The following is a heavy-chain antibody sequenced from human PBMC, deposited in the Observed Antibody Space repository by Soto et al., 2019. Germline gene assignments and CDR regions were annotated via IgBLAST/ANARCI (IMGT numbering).Heavy chain of an antibody. CDR1: GGSFSGYY. V-gene: IGHV4-34*01. CDR3: ARGVTFGGVIVNFYFDY. CDR2: INHSGST. Sequence: SETLSLTCAVYGGSFSGYYWSWIRQPPGKGLEWIGEINHSGSTNYNPSLKSRVTISVDTSKNQFSLKLSSVTAADTAVYYCARGVTFGGVIVNFYFDYWGQGTLVTVSS. J-gene: IGHJ4*02. D-gene: IGHD3-16*02.